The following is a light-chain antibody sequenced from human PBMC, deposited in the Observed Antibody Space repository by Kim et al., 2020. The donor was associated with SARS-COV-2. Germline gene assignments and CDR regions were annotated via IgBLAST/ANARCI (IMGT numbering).Light chain of an antibody. CDR3: CSYAGSYVV. V-gene: IGLV2-11*01. Sequence: PGQSVPISRTGTSSDVGGYNYVSWYQQHPGKAPKLMIYDVSKRPSGVPDRFSGSKSGNTASLTISGLQAEDEADYYCCSYAGSYVVFGGGTQLTVL. CDR2: DVS. J-gene: IGLJ2*01. CDR1: SSDVGGYNY.